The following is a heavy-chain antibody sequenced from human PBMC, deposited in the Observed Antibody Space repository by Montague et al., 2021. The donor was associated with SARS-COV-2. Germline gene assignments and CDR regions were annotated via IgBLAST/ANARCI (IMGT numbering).Heavy chain of an antibody. D-gene: IGHD3-16*02. Sequence: SETLSLTCTVSGGSINSHYWSWIRQSPGQGLEWIGYAYYRGSTKYNPSLKSRVTISVETSKNQFYLKLTSVTAADAAVYYCARANLVTFGGVIDLFEHWGQGSLVTVSS. CDR3: ARANLVTFGGVIDLFEH. V-gene: IGHV4-59*11. J-gene: IGHJ4*02. CDR1: GGSINSHY. CDR2: AYYRGST.